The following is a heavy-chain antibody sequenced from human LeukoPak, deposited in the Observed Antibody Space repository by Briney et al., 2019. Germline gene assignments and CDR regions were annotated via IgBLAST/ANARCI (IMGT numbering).Heavy chain of an antibody. CDR1: GGSFNNYY. CDR3: ARGPYYDSGMD. D-gene: IGHD3-22*01. Sequence: SETLSLTCAVYGGSFNNYYWSWLRQPPGKGLEWIGEINHSGSTNYNPSLKSRVTISVDTSKNQFSLKLSSVTAADTAVYYCARGPYYDSGMDWGQGTLVTVSS. J-gene: IGHJ4*02. V-gene: IGHV4-34*01. CDR2: INHSGST.